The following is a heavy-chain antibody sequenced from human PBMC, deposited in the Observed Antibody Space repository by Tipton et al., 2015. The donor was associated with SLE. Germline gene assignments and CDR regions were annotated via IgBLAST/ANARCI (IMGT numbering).Heavy chain of an antibody. Sequence: TLSLTCIVSGDSINNYYWSWIRQPPGKGLEWIGYIYYSGSTNCNPSLKSRVTISVDTSKKQFSLKLSSVTAADTAVYYCARGRHAGGWYFGLWGRGTLVTVSS. CDR2: IYYSGST. V-gene: IGHV4-59*01. CDR1: GDSINNYY. J-gene: IGHJ2*01. CDR3: ARGRHAGGWYFGL. D-gene: IGHD1-1*01.